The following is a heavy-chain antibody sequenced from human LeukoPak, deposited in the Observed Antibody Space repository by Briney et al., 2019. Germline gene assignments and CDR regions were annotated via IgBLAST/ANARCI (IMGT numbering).Heavy chain of an antibody. Sequence: GGSLRLSCAASGFTFSSYAMSWVRQAPGKGLEWVVNIKQDGSEKHYVDSGKGRFTISRDNAKNSLYLQMNSLRAEDTAVYYCARGAKYCSGDSCYYYYYMDVWGKGTTVTVSS. CDR1: GFTFSSYA. J-gene: IGHJ6*03. V-gene: IGHV3-7*04. CDR3: ARGAKYCSGDSCYYYYYMDV. D-gene: IGHD2-15*01. CDR2: IKQDGSEK.